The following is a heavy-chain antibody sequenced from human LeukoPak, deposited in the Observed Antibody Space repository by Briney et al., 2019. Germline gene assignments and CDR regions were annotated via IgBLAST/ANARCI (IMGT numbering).Heavy chain of an antibody. CDR1: GFTFSSYE. Sequence: GGSLRLSCAASGFTFSSYEMHWVRQAPGKGLQWVSYISSSGSTIYYADSVKGRFTISRDNAKNSLYLQMNSLRAEDTAVYYCAREGYYDILTGYFGPTYYYYGTHVWGQGTTVTVSS. D-gene: IGHD3-9*01. CDR3: AREGYYDILTGYFGPTYYYYGTHV. CDR2: ISSSGSTI. V-gene: IGHV3-48*03. J-gene: IGHJ6*02.